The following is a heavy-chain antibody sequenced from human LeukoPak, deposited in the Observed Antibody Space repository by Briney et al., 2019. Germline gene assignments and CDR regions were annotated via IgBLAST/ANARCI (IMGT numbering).Heavy chain of an antibody. J-gene: IGHJ4*02. CDR3: ARDPYGGNANFDY. CDR2: IYYSGST. Sequence: SQTLSLTCTVSGGSISSGGYYWSWIRQHPGKGLEWIGYIYYSGSTYYNPSLKSRVTISVDTSKNQFSLKLISVTAADTAAYYCARDPYGGNANFDYWGQGTLVTVSS. V-gene: IGHV4-31*03. CDR1: GGSISSGGYY. D-gene: IGHD4-23*01.